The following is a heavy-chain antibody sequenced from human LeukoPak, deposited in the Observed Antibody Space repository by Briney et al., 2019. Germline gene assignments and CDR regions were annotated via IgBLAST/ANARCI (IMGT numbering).Heavy chain of an antibody. CDR1: GFTFDDYG. D-gene: IGHD3-10*01. V-gene: IGHV3-20*04. J-gene: IGHJ4*02. CDR2: INWNGAKT. CDR3: ARGGKLTMIRGVNDY. Sequence: GGSLRLSCAASGFTFDDYGMSWVRQVPGKGLEWVSGINWNGAKTGYADSVKGRFTISRDNAKNSLYLQMNSLRAEDTAVYYCARGGKLTMIRGVNDYWGQGTLVTVSS.